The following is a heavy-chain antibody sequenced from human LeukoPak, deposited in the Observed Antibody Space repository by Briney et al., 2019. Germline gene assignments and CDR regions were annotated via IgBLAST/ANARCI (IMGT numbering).Heavy chain of an antibody. CDR3: ARTAPYYDSSGYYSPYYYCGMDV. V-gene: IGHV3-74*01. Sequence: GGSLRLSCAASGFTFSSYWMHWVRQAPGKGLVWVSRIYSDGSSTSYADSVKGRFTISRDNAKNTLYLQMNSLRAEDTAVYYCARTAPYYDSSGYYSPYYYCGMDVWGQGTTVTVSS. J-gene: IGHJ6*02. CDR2: IYSDGSST. CDR1: GFTFSSYW. D-gene: IGHD3-22*01.